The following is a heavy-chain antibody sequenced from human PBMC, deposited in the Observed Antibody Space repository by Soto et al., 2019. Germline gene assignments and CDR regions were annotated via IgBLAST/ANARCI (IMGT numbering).Heavy chain of an antibody. CDR3: ARERAARIYYYYGMDV. Sequence: ASVKVSCKASGYTFTSYYMHWVRQAPGQGLDWLGIINPSGGSTCYAQKFQGRVTMTRDTSTSTVYMELSSLRSEDTAVYYCARERAARIYYYYGMDVWGQGTTVTVSS. J-gene: IGHJ6*02. D-gene: IGHD6-6*01. V-gene: IGHV1-46*01. CDR2: INPSGGST. CDR1: GYTFTSYY.